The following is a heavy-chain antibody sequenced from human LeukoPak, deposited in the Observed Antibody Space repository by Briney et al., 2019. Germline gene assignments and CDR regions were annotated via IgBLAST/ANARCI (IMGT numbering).Heavy chain of an antibody. CDR3: AKGDSSGYFFDY. CDR1: GFTFDDYT. CDR2: ISWDGGST. J-gene: IGHJ4*02. D-gene: IGHD3-22*01. V-gene: IGHV3-43*01. Sequence: GGSLRLSCAASGFTFDDYTMHWVRQAPGKGLEWVSLISWDGGSTYYADPVKGRFTISRDNSKNSLYLQMNSLRTEDTALYYCAKGDSSGYFFDYWGQGTLVTVSS.